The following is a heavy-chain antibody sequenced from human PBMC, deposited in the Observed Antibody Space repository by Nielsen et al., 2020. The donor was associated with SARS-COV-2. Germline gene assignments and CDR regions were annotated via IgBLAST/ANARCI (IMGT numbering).Heavy chain of an antibody. CDR1: GFTFSSYS. J-gene: IGHJ4*02. Sequence: GESLKISCAASGFTFSSYSMNWVRQAPGKGLEWVSSISSRSSYIYYEDSVKGRFTISRDNAKNSLYLQMNSLRAEDTAVYYCARDGGSQGFILLDYWGQGTLVTVSS. CDR3: ARDGGSQGFILLDY. V-gene: IGHV3-21*01. CDR2: ISSRSSYI. D-gene: IGHD2-15*01.